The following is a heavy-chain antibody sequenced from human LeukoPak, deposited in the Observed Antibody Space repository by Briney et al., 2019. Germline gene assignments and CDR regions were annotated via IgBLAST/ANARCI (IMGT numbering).Heavy chain of an antibody. V-gene: IGHV3-20*04. CDR3: ARDAHYYDSSGYYQSYYFDY. CDR2: INWNGGST. J-gene: IGHJ4*02. D-gene: IGHD3-22*01. CDR1: GFTFDDYG. Sequence: GGSLRLSCAASGFTFDDYGMGWVRQAPGKGLELVSGINWNGGSTGYADSVKGRFTISRDNAKNSLYLQMNSLRAEDTALYYCARDAHYYDSSGYYQSYYFDYWGQGTLVTVSS.